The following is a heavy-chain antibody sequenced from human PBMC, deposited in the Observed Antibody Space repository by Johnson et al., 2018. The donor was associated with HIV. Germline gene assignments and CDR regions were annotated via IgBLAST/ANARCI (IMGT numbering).Heavy chain of an antibody. CDR1: GFTFSDYY. Sequence: VQLVESGGGLVKPGGSLRLSCAASGFTFSDYYMSWIRQAPGKGLEWVSAISGSGGSTYYADSVKGRFTISRDNSKNPLYLQMNSLSAEDTAVYYCAKRDPRYAFDIWGQGTMVTVSS. V-gene: IGHV3-23*04. CDR2: ISGSGGST. CDR3: AKRDPRYAFDI. J-gene: IGHJ3*02.